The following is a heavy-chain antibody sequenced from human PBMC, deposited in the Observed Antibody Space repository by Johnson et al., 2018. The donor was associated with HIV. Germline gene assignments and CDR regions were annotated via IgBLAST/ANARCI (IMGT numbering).Heavy chain of an antibody. CDR1: GFTFDDYA. CDR3: ARDRRKYDDSSGYPDYDAFDI. D-gene: IGHD3-22*01. Sequence: VQLVESGGGLVQPGRSLRLSCAASGFTFDDYAMHWVRQAPGKGLEWVSGISWNSGSIGYADSVKGRFTIPRANARKSLYVQMNSLRAEDTALYYCARDRRKYDDSSGYPDYDAFDIWGQGTMVTVSS. J-gene: IGHJ3*02. V-gene: IGHV3-9*01. CDR2: ISWNSGSI.